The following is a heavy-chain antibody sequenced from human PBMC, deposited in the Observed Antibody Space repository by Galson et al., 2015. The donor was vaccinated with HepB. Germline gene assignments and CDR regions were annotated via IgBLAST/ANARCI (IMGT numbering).Heavy chain of an antibody. V-gene: IGHV3-74*01. CDR3: AKLCPSECHYSTDY. Sequence: SLRLSCAVSGPTFRSYWMHWVREVPGKGLVWVSGIGSDGSNISYADSVKGRFTISRDNAKNTLYLQMNSLRAEDTAVYHCAKLCPSECHYSTDYWGQGTLVTVSS. CDR1: GPTFRSYW. CDR2: IGSDGSNI. D-gene: IGHD1-26*01. J-gene: IGHJ4*02.